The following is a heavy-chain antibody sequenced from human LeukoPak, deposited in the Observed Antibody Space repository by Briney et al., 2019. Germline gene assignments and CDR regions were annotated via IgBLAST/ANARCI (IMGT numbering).Heavy chain of an antibody. CDR1: GGSISSNY. V-gene: IGHV4-59*08. CDR3: ARQNNFFAP. Sequence: SETLSLTCFVSGGSISSNYWTWIRQPPGKGLEWIGYISYTGSTKYNPSLKSRVTISVDTSMNQFSLRLSSVTAADTAVYYCARQNNFFAPWGQGTLVTVSS. CDR2: ISYTGST. J-gene: IGHJ5*02. D-gene: IGHD1-20*01.